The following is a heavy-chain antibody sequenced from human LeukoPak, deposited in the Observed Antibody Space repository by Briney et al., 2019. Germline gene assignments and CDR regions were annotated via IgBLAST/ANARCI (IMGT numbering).Heavy chain of an antibody. V-gene: IGHV4-38-2*02. Sequence: SETLSLTCTVSGHSVSDGYYWGWIRRPPGKGLEWIGTIYHSGTYYKPSLKTRVTIWVDTSKNQFSLKLTSVTAADTAVYYCARGLYDDGWGTYYDYWGQGTLVTVSS. CDR1: GHSVSDGYY. J-gene: IGHJ4*02. D-gene: IGHD3-16*01. CDR2: IYHSGT. CDR3: ARGLYDDGWGTYYDY.